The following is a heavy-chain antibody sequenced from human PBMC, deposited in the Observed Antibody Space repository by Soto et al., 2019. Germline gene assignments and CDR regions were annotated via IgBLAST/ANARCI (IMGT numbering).Heavy chain of an antibody. Sequence: ESGGGLVKPGGSLRLSCAASGFTFSSYSMNWVRQAPGKGLEWVSSISSSSSYIYYADSVKGRFTISRDNAKNSLYLQMNSLRAEDTAVYYCARDKGGYYAFGVWDYYYGMDVWGQGTTVTVSS. J-gene: IGHJ6*02. CDR3: ARDKGGYYAFGVWDYYYGMDV. CDR2: ISSSSSYI. D-gene: IGHD1-26*01. V-gene: IGHV3-21*01. CDR1: GFTFSSYS.